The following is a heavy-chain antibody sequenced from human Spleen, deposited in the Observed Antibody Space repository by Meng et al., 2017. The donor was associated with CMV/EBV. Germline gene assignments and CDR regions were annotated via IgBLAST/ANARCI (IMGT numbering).Heavy chain of an antibody. Sequence: GESLRLSCAASGFTFNSYAMNWVRQAPGKGLEWVSTISDSGGNTYYPDSVKGRFTISRDNSNNTLYLQMNSLRAEDTAIYYCAKSRNGYGGEDYWGQGMLVTVSS. D-gene: IGHD5-12*01. CDR1: GFTFNSYA. V-gene: IGHV3-23*01. J-gene: IGHJ4*02. CDR2: ISDSGGNT. CDR3: AKSRNGYGGEDY.